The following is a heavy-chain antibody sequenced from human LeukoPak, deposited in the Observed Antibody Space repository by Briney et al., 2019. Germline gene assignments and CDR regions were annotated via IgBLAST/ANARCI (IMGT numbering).Heavy chain of an antibody. V-gene: IGHV4-59*08. CDR2: FYYSGST. CDR3: ARSPYFDH. CDR1: GGSISTYY. Sequence: SETLSLTCTVSGGSISTYYWSWIRQPPGKGLVWIGYFYYSGSTTYNPSLKSRVTISVDTSKNQFSLKLSSVTAADTAVYYCARSPYFDHWGQGTLVTVSS. J-gene: IGHJ4*02.